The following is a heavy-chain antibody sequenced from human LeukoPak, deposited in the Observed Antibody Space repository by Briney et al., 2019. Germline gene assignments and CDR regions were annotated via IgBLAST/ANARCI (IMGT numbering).Heavy chain of an antibody. CDR3: ARASFNVVFGNWFDP. J-gene: IGHJ5*02. CDR2: VYYSGST. V-gene: IGHV4-39*01. Sequence: GSLRLSCAASGFTFNTYWMSWVRQAPGKGLEWIGNVYYSGSTFYNPSLKSRVTISVDTSKNQFSLKLRSVTAADTAIYYCARASFNVVFGNWFDPWGQGTLVTVSS. CDR1: GFTFNTYW. D-gene: IGHD2-8*01.